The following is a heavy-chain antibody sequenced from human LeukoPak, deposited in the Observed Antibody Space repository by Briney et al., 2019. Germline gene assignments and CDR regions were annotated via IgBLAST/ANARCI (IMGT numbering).Heavy chain of an antibody. CDR1: GFTFSSYA. J-gene: IGHJ1*01. Sequence: GGSLRLSCAASGFTFSSYAMHWVRQAPGKGLERVAVISYDGSNKYYADSVKGRFTIFRDNSKNTLYLQMNSLRAEDTAVYYCARESRRTMIVPGWFQHWGQGTLVTVSS. V-gene: IGHV3-30-3*01. CDR3: ARESRRTMIVPGWFQH. CDR2: ISYDGSNK. D-gene: IGHD3-22*01.